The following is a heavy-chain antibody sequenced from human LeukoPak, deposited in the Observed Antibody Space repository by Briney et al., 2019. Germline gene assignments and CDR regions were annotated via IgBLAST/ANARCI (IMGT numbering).Heavy chain of an antibody. D-gene: IGHD2-2*01. J-gene: IGHJ4*02. CDR2: IREDGSVK. V-gene: IGHV3-7*01. Sequence: GGSLRLSCAASGFTFSSSSMSWVRQAPGKGLEWVANIREDGSVKNNVDSVKGRFTISRDNAKNSLYLQMNSLRVEDTAVYFCARYGVLGYCTSTSCRPFDYWGQGTLVTVSS. CDR1: GFTFSSSS. CDR3: ARYGVLGYCTSTSCRPFDY.